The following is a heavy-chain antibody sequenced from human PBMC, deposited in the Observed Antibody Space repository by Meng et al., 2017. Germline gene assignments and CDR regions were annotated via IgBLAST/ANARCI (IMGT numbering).Heavy chain of an antibody. Sequence: GESLKISCAASGFTFSSHGMHRVRQAPGKGLEWVAVIWYDGSNKYYADSVKGRFTISRDNSKNTLYLQMNSLRAEDTAVYYCAREDVREAWFGELLGNDYYGMDVWGQGTTVTVSS. D-gene: IGHD3-10*01. J-gene: IGHJ6*02. CDR2: IWYDGSNK. V-gene: IGHV3-33*01. CDR3: AREDVREAWFGELLGNDYYGMDV. CDR1: GFTFSSHG.